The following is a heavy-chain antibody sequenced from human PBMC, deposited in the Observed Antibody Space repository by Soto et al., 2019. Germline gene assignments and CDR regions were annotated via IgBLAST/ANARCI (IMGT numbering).Heavy chain of an antibody. CDR1: GFTFSSYA. Sequence: GGSLRLSCAASGFTFSSYAMSWVRQAPGKGLEWVSAISGSGGNTYYADSVKGRFTISRGNSKNTLYLQMNSLRAEETAVYYCAKVGTMVRGVILWGAPNWFDPWGQGTLVTVSS. CDR3: AKVGTMVRGVILWGAPNWFDP. V-gene: IGHV3-23*01. D-gene: IGHD3-10*01. J-gene: IGHJ5*02. CDR2: ISGSGGNT.